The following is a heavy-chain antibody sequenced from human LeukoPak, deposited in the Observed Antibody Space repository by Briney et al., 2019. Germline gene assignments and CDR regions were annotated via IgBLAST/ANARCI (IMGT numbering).Heavy chain of an antibody. CDR2: ISSSSKAI. D-gene: IGHD6-13*01. CDR1: GFSFNTYG. J-gene: IGHJ4*01. V-gene: IGHV3-48*01. Sequence: GGSLRLSCAASGFSFNTYGMIWVRQAPGKGLEWISYISSSSKAIYYADSVKGRFTISRDNAKNSLYLQVSSLRAEDTAVYYCARDPGMKRAATCGDHWGHGTLVIVSS. CDR3: ARDPGMKRAATCGDH.